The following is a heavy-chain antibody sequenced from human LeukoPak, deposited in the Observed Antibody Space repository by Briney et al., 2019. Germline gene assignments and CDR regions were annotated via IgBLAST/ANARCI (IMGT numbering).Heavy chain of an antibody. Sequence: SETLSLTCTVSGGSISSSSYYWGWIRQPPGKGLEWIGSIYYSGSTYYNPSLKSRVTISVDTSKNQFSLKLGSVTAADTAVYYCAREVFLGGPQIDCWGQGTLVTVSS. CDR3: AREVFLGGPQIDC. V-gene: IGHV4-39*07. J-gene: IGHJ4*02. CDR2: IYYSGST. D-gene: IGHD3-16*01. CDR1: GGSISSSSYY.